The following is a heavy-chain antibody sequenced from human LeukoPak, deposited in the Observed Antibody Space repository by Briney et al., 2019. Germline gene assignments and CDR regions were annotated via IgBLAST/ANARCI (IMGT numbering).Heavy chain of an antibody. CDR1: GGSISSYY. V-gene: IGHV4-4*07. CDR2: IYSSGNT. CDR3: ARARGGGGSYGHFDY. D-gene: IGHD2-21*02. J-gene: IGHJ4*02. Sequence: SETLSLTCTVSGGSISSYYWTWIRQPAGEGLEWIGRIYSSGNTNYNPSLKSRVTMSLDTSKNQFSLRLSSVTAADTAVYYCARARGGGGSYGHFDYWGQGTLVTVSS.